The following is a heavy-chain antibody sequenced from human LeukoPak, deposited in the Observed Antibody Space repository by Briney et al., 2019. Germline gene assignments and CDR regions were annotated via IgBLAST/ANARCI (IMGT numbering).Heavy chain of an antibody. V-gene: IGHV5-51*01. CDR2: IYPGDSDT. D-gene: IGHD6-19*01. J-gene: IGHJ4*02. Sequence: GESLKISCKGSGYSFTSYWIGWVRQMPGKGLEWMGIIYPGDSDTRYSPSFQGQVTIPADKSISTAYLQWSSLKASDTAMYYCASCVGYSSGWYKSYYFDYWGQGTLVTVSS. CDR3: ASCVGYSSGWYKSYYFDY. CDR1: GYSFTSYW.